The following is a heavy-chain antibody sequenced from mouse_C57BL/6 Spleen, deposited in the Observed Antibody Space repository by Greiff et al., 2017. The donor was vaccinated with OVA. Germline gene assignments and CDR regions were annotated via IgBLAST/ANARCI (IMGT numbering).Heavy chain of an antibody. Sequence: VNVVESGAELVRPGASVTLSCKASGYTFTDYEMHWVKQTPVHGLEWIGAIDPETGGTAYNQKFKGKAILTADKSSSTAYMELRSLTSEDSAVYYCTRTPRGDYWGQGTSVTVSS. J-gene: IGHJ4*01. V-gene: IGHV1-15*01. CDR3: TRTPRGDY. CDR1: GYTFTDYE. CDR2: IDPETGGT.